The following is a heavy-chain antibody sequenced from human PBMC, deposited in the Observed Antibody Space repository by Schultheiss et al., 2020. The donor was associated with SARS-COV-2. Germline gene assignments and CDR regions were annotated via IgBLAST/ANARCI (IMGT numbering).Heavy chain of an antibody. CDR2: ISSNGGST. CDR1: GFTFSSYA. Sequence: GGSLRLSCAASGFTFSSYAMHWVRQAPGKGLEYVSAISSNGGSTYYADSVKGRFTISRDNSKNTLYLQMNSLRAEDTAVYYCARDGLSGSYGYYGMDVWGQATTVTSSS. D-gene: IGHD1-26*01. V-gene: IGHV3-64*04. J-gene: IGHJ6*02. CDR3: ARDGLSGSYGYYGMDV.